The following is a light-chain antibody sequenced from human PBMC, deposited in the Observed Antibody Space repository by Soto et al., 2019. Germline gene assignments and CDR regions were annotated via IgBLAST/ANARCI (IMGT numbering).Light chain of an antibody. Sequence: QSVLTQPPSASGTPGQTITISCSGGSSNIGINTVSWYEHLPGTAPRLLIYGNNQRPLGVPDRFSGSKSGTSASLAISGLQSEDEAHYYCATWDDSLDVHVFRTGTKVTVL. J-gene: IGLJ1*01. CDR1: SSNIGINT. CDR3: ATWDDSLDVHV. V-gene: IGLV1-44*01. CDR2: GNN.